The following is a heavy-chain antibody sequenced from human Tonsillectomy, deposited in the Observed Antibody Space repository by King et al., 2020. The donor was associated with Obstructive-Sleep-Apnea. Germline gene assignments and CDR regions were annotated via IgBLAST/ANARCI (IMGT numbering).Heavy chain of an antibody. D-gene: IGHD3-10*01. CDR1: GLTFSSQS. J-gene: IGHJ4*02. Sequence: VQLVESGGGLVQPGGSLRLSCVASGLTFSSQSMNWVRQAPGKGLEWGSYISSSSSTIYYADSVKGRFTISRDNAKNSLYLQMHSLRAEDTAVYYCARDGLWFGDYWGQGSLVTVSS. CDR3: ARDGLWFGDY. V-gene: IGHV3-48*01. CDR2: ISSSSSTI.